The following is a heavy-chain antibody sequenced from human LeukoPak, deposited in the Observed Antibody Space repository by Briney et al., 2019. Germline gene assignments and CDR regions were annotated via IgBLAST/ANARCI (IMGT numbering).Heavy chain of an antibody. J-gene: IGHJ4*02. CDR1: GFTFSDYA. V-gene: IGHV3-49*03. CDR2: IRNKAYGGTA. CDR3: TREKRYFDWFQADY. Sequence: PGGSLRLSCTACGFTFSDYAMSWFRQAPGKGLEWVGFIRNKAYGGTAEYAASVKGRFTISRDDSKTIAYLQMNSLKTEDTAVYYCTREKRYFDWFQADYWGQGTLVTVSS. D-gene: IGHD3-9*01.